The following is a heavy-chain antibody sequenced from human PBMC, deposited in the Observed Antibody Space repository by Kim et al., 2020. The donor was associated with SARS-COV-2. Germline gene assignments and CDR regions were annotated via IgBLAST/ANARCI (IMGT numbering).Heavy chain of an antibody. Sequence: ADNVKSRFTISRDDAKNTLYLQMTSLGAVDTAVYYCASQQWLEGRWFDAWGQGTLVTVSS. D-gene: IGHD6-19*01. J-gene: IGHJ5*02. V-gene: IGHV3-74*01. CDR3: ASQQWLEGRWFDA.